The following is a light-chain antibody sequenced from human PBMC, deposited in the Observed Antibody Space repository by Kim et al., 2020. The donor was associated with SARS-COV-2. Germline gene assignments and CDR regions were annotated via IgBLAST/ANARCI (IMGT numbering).Light chain of an antibody. Sequence: GQPITLSCTGTSSDVGGYNHVSWYQQHPGTVHKLLIYDVSKWPSGVSNRFSGSKSGNTASLTISGLQAEDEADYYCASFAPSNTWVFGGGTQLTVL. CDR1: SSDVGGYNH. CDR3: ASFAPSNTWV. CDR2: DVS. J-gene: IGLJ3*02. V-gene: IGLV2-14*04.